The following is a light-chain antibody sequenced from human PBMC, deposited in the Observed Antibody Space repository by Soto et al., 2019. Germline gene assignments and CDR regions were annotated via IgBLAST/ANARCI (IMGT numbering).Light chain of an antibody. CDR2: AAS. V-gene: IGKV1-9*01. J-gene: IGKJ1*01. CDR1: QGISSY. Sequence: IQLTQSPSSLSASVGDRVTITCRASQGISSYLAWYPQKPGKAPKLLIYAASTLQSGVPSRFSGSGSGTDFTLTISSLQPEDFATYYCQPLNSYPRTFGQGTKVEIK. CDR3: QPLNSYPRT.